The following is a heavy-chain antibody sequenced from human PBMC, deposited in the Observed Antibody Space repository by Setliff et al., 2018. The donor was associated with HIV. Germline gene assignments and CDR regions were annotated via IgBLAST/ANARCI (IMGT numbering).Heavy chain of an antibody. CDR3: AKAPGWLFLSHY. CDR1: GFSFSNYG. D-gene: IGHD3-22*01. V-gene: IGHV3-33*06. CDR2: ICADGSTT. Sequence: GGSLRLSCAASGFSFSNYGMHWVRQAPDTGLQWVAIICADGSTTSYADAAKGRFTISRDNSKNTLYLQMNSLRVDDTAIYYCAKAPGWLFLSHYWGQGTLVTVSS. J-gene: IGHJ4*02.